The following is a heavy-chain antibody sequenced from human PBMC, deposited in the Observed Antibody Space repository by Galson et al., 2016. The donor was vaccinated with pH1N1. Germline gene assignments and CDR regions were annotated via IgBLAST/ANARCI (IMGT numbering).Heavy chain of an antibody. Sequence: LRLSCAASGFIFSDYWMSWVRQAPGKGLEWVAKINQDGSRKYYVDSMKGRCTISRDNAENSLSLQMNRLIVEDTALYYCATEDYYTSLYWGQGILVTVSS. J-gene: IGHJ4*02. V-gene: IGHV3-7*01. D-gene: IGHD1-26*01. CDR2: INQDGSRK. CDR3: ATEDYYTSLY. CDR1: GFIFSDYW.